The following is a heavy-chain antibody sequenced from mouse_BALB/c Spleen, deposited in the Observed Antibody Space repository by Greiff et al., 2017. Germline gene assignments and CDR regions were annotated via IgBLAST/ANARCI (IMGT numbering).Heavy chain of an antibody. V-gene: IGHV2-9*02. D-gene: IGHD1-2*01. J-gene: IGHJ1*01. CDR1: GFSLTSYG. Sequence: QVQLKESGPGLVAPSQSLSITCTVSGFSLTSYGVHWVRQPPGKGLEWLGVIWAGGSTNYNSALMSRLSISKDNSKSQVFLKMNSLQTDDTAMYYCARDFHTTATFYWYFDVWGAGTTVTVSS. CDR2: IWAGGST. CDR3: ARDFHTTATFYWYFDV.